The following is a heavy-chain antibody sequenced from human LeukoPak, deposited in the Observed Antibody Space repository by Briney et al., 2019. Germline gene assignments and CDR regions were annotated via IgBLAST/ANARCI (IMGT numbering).Heavy chain of an antibody. CDR3: ARQGIVVVPAAIGRYYYGMDV. CDR2: IYYSGST. Sequence: SETLSLTCTVSGGSISSSSYYWGWIRQPPGKGLEWIGSIYYSGSTYYNPSLKSRVTISVDTSKNQFSLKLSSVTAADTAVYYCARQGIVVVPAAIGRYYYGMDVWGQGTTVTVSS. D-gene: IGHD2-2*02. CDR1: GGSISSSSYY. V-gene: IGHV4-39*01. J-gene: IGHJ6*02.